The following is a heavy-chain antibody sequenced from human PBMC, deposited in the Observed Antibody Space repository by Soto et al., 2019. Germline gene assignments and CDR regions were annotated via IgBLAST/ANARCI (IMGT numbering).Heavy chain of an antibody. V-gene: IGHV3-15*07. CDR1: GFTFSNAW. CDR3: TSKYCTGATCRLAFDI. CDR2: IKSKTDGGTI. D-gene: IGHD2-8*02. J-gene: IGHJ3*02. Sequence: GGSLRLSCAASGFTFSNAWMNWVRQAPGKGLEWVGRIKSKTDGGTIDYTAPVKGRFTISRDDSKNTLYLQMDSLKTEDTAVYYCTSKYCTGATCRLAFDIWGQGTMVTVSS.